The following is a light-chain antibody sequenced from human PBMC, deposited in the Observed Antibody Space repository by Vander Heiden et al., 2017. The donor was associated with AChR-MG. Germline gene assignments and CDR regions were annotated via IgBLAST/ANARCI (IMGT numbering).Light chain of an antibody. V-gene: IGKV3-20*01. CDR2: GAS. CDR1: QRVSSSY. J-gene: IGKJ2*01. Sequence: EIVLTQSPGTLSLSTGERATLSCRASQRVSSSYLAWYQQKPGQAPRLLIYGASTRATGVPDRFSGSGSGTDFTLTISNLEPEDFAVYYCQQYDNSPYTFGQGTKLEIK. CDR3: QQYDNSPYT.